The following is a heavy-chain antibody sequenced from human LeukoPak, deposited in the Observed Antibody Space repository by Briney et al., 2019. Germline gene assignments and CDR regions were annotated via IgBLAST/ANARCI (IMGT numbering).Heavy chain of an antibody. CDR3: ARALASGYSYGYSSFFDY. CDR2: ISSSSSTI. J-gene: IGHJ4*02. Sequence: PGGSLRLSCAASGFTFSSYSMNWVRQAPGKGLEWVSYISSSSSTIYYADSVKGRFTISRDNAKDSLYLQMNSLRAEDTAVYYCARALASGYSYGYSSFFDYWGQGTLVTVSS. V-gene: IGHV3-48*04. D-gene: IGHD5-18*01. CDR1: GFTFSSYS.